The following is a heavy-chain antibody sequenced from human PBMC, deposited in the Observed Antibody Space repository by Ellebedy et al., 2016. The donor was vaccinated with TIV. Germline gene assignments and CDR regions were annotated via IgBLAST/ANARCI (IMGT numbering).Heavy chain of an antibody. J-gene: IGHJ3*02. Sequence: GESLKISCKGSGYTFSNYWIGWVRQMPGEGLEWMGIIYPSDSDTRYSPSFQGQVTISADKSISTAYLQWSSLKASDTAMYYCARPMETYYDILTGYYWDAFDIWGQGTMVTVSS. V-gene: IGHV5-51*01. CDR3: ARPMETYYDILTGYYWDAFDI. CDR2: IYPSDSDT. D-gene: IGHD3-9*01. CDR1: GYTFSNYW.